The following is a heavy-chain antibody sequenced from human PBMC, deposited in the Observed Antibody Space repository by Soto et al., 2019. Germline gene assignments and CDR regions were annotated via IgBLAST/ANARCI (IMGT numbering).Heavy chain of an antibody. CDR2: INPSGGST. J-gene: IGHJ5*02. D-gene: IGHD6-13*01. Sequence: QVQLVQSGAEVKKPGASVKVSCKASGYTFTSYYVHWVRQAPGQGLEWMGIINPSGGSTIYAQKFQGRVTMTRDTSTSTVYMELSSLRSEDTAMYYCARDGIHSRSGRGYWFDPWGQGTLVTVSS. V-gene: IGHV1-46*01. CDR3: ARDGIHSRSGRGYWFDP. CDR1: GYTFTSYY.